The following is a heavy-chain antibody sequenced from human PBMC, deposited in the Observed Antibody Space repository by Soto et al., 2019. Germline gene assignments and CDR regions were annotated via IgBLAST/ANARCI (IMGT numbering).Heavy chain of an antibody. D-gene: IGHD6-19*01. Sequence: QVQLVESGGGVVQPGRSLRLSCAASGFTFSSYGMHWVRQAPGKGLERVAVISYDGSNKYYADSVKGRFTISRDNSKNTLYLQMNSLRAEDTAVYYCCGCLIEWLVLDYWGQGTLVTVSS. CDR1: GFTFSSYG. CDR2: ISYDGSNK. V-gene: IGHV3-30*03. CDR3: CGCLIEWLVLDY. J-gene: IGHJ4*02.